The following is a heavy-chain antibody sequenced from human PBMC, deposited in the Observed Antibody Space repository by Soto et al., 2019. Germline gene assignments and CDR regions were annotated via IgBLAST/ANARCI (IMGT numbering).Heavy chain of an antibody. CDR1: GFPFSSYA. Sequence: PGGSMRLSCAASGFPFSSYAMSWVRQTTGKGLEWVSAISGSGGSTYYADSVKGRFTISRDNSKNTLYLQMNSLRAEDTAVYYCAKEGGGDYSNNEFDYWGQGTLVTVSS. D-gene: IGHD4-4*01. CDR2: ISGSGGST. CDR3: AKEGGGDYSNNEFDY. J-gene: IGHJ4*02. V-gene: IGHV3-23*01.